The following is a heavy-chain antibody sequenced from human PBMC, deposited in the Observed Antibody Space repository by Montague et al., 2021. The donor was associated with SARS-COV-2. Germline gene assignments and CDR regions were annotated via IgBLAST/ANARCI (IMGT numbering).Heavy chain of an antibody. Sequence: SLRLSCAASGFTFGDHGMSWVRQAPGKGLEWVSGINWNGGSTGYADSVKGRFTISRDNAKNSLYMQMNSLRAEDTALYYCARGIVGATVPLDYYYGMDAWGQGTTVTVSS. J-gene: IGHJ6*02. CDR3: ARGIVGATVPLDYYYGMDA. D-gene: IGHD1-26*01. CDR2: INWNGGST. CDR1: GFTFGDHG. V-gene: IGHV3-20*04.